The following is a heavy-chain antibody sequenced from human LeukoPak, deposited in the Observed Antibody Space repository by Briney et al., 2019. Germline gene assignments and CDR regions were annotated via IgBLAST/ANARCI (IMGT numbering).Heavy chain of an antibody. D-gene: IGHD6-6*01. CDR1: GGSISSGDYY. Sequence: TSQTLSLTCTVSGGSISSGDYYWSWIRQPPGTGLEWIGYIYYSGSTYYNPSLKSRVTISVDTSKNQFSLKLSSVTAADTAVYYCGGYSSSPSHWYFDLWGRGTLVTVSS. J-gene: IGHJ2*01. CDR2: IYYSGST. CDR3: GGYSSSPSHWYFDL. V-gene: IGHV4-30-4*01.